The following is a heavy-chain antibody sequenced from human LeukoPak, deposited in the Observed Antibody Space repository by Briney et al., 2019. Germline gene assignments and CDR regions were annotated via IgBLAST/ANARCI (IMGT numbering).Heavy chain of an antibody. V-gene: IGHV4-39*07. J-gene: IGHJ3*02. CDR2: IYYSGST. CDR1: GGSISNSNYY. D-gene: IGHD3-10*01. CDR3: ARVRRITMVRGATGAFDI. Sequence: SETLSLTCTVSGGSISNSNYYWGWIRQPPGRGLEWVGTIYYSGSTFYNPSLKSRVTISVDTSKNQFSLKLSSVTAADTAVYYCARVRRITMVRGATGAFDIWGQGTMVTVSS.